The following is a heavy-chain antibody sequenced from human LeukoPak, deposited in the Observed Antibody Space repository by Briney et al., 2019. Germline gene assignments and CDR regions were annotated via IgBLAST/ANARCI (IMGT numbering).Heavy chain of an antibody. Sequence: PRGSLRLSCAASGFIFSSYSMNWVRQAPGKGLEWVSYITSGSDTIFYADSVKGRFTISRDNARNSLYLQMNSVGVEDTAVYYCVRRPVGAHPFDYWGQGTLVTVSS. CDR1: GFIFSSYS. CDR2: ITSGSDTI. J-gene: IGHJ4*02. V-gene: IGHV3-48*01. CDR3: VRRPVGAHPFDY. D-gene: IGHD1-26*01.